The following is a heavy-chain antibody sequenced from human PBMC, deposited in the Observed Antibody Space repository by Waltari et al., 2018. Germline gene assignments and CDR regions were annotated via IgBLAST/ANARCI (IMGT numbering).Heavy chain of an antibody. CDR1: GGSIRSSSYY. CDR2: IYYSGST. V-gene: IGHV4-39*07. Sequence: QLQLQESGPGLVKPSETLSLTCTVSGGSIRSSSYYWGWLRQPPGKGLEWIGSIYYSGSTYYNPSLKSRVTISVDTSKNQFSLKLSSVTAADTAVYYCASEMVQGVITIPHVFDYWGQGTLVTVSS. J-gene: IGHJ4*02. D-gene: IGHD3-10*01. CDR3: ASEMVQGVITIPHVFDY.